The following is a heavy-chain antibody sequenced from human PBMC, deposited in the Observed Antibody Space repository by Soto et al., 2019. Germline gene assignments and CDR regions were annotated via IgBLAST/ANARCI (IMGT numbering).Heavy chain of an antibody. CDR2: IYSGGTT. J-gene: IGHJ6*02. Sequence: EVQLVESGGGLIQPGGSLRLSCAASGFTVSSNYMTWVRQAPGKGLEWVSVIYSGGTTYYADSVKGRFTFSRDNSKNTLYLQMNSLRADDTAVYYCARPWNYGDYLYSYAMDVWGQGTTVTVSS. CDR3: ARPWNYGDYLYSYAMDV. CDR1: GFTVSSNY. V-gene: IGHV3-53*01. D-gene: IGHD4-17*01.